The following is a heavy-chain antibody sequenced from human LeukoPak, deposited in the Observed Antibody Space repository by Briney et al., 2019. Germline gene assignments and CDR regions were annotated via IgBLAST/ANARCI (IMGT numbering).Heavy chain of an antibody. D-gene: IGHD3-10*01. V-gene: IGHV1-18*01. J-gene: IGHJ4*02. CDR3: ARVPFYGSGETHDFDY. CDR1: GYTFTSYG. CDR2: ISAYNGNT. Sequence: EASVKASCKASGYTFTSYGISWVRQAPGQGLEWMGWISAYNGNTNYAQKLQGRVTMTTDTSTSTAYMELRSLRSDDTAVYYCARVPFYGSGETHDFDYWGQGTLVTVSS.